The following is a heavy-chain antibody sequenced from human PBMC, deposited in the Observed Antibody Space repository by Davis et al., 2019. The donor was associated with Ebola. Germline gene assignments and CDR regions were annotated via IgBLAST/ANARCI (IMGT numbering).Heavy chain of an antibody. J-gene: IGHJ4*02. V-gene: IGHV4-59*08. CDR2: IYYSGST. CDR1: GGSISSYY. CDR3: ARLGDCSGGSCYLGLDY. D-gene: IGHD2-15*01. Sequence: SETLSLTCTVSGGSISSYYWSWIRQPPGKGLEWIGYIYYSGSTNYNPSLKSRVTISVDTSKNQFSLKLSSVTAADTAVYYYARLGDCSGGSCYLGLDYWGQGTLVTVSS.